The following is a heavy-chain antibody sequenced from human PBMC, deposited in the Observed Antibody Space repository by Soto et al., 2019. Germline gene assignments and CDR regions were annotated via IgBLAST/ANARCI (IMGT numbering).Heavy chain of an antibody. V-gene: IGHV5-51*01. J-gene: IGHJ4*02. Sequence: GESLKISCKGSGYSFGHFCIGWGRQMPGKGLGLVGIIYPGDTGTSCSPSYQGQVTIAADKTIRTAYLQWSSLKTTDSAVYYCVRQWYYHDSGGYYVLAVDSWGQGTLVTVSS. D-gene: IGHD3-22*01. CDR3: VRQWYYHDSGGYYVLAVDS. CDR1: GYSFGHFC. CDR2: IYPGDTGT.